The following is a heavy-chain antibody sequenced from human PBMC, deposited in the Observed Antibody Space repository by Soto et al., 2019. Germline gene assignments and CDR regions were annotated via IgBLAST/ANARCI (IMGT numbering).Heavy chain of an antibody. CDR1: GGSISSGGYY. J-gene: IGHJ4*02. V-gene: IGHV4-31*03. CDR3: ARSSRSGSYLLIERYFDY. D-gene: IGHD3-10*01. CDR2: IYYSGST. Sequence: SETLSLTCTVSGGSISSGGYYWSWIRQHPGKGLEWIGYIYYSGSTYYNPSLKSRVTISVDTSKNQFSLKLSSVTAADTAVYYCARSSRSGSYLLIERYFDYWGQGTLVTVSS.